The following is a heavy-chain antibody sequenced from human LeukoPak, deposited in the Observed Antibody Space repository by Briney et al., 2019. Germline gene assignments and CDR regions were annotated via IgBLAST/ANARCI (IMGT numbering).Heavy chain of an antibody. J-gene: IGHJ4*02. Sequence: GGSLRLSCAASGFTFSSYGMHWVRQAPGKGLEWVAVISYDGSNKYYADSVKGRFTISRDNSKNTLYLQMNSLRAEDTAVYYCAKGISGSFDYWGQGTLVTVSS. D-gene: IGHD6-19*01. CDR2: ISYDGSNK. CDR1: GFTFSSYG. V-gene: IGHV3-30*18. CDR3: AKGISGSFDY.